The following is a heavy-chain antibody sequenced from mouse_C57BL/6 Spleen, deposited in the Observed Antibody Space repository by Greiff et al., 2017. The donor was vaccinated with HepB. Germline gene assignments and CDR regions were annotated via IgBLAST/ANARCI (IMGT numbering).Heavy chain of an antibody. CDR3: ARGNDYDGSWFAY. D-gene: IGHD2-4*01. V-gene: IGHV1-82*01. J-gene: IGHJ3*01. CDR2: IYPGDGDT. Sequence: VQRVESGPELVKPGASVKISCKASGYAFSSSWMNWVKQRPGKGLEWIGRIYPGDGDTNYNGKFKGKATLTADKSSSTAYMQLSSLTSEDSAVYFCARGNDYDGSWFAYWGQGTLVTVSA. CDR1: GYAFSSSW.